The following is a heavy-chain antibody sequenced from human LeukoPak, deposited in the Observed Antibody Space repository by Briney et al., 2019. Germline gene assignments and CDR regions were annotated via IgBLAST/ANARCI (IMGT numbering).Heavy chain of an antibody. D-gene: IGHD1-26*01. CDR2: IYYSGST. CDR3: ARPAGIVGAGGWFDP. Sequence: SSETLSLTCTVSGGSISSSSYYCGWIRQPPGKGLEWIGTIYYSGSTYYNPSLKSRVTISVDTSKNQFSLKLSSVTAADTAVYYCARPAGIVGAGGWFDPWGQGTLVTVSS. J-gene: IGHJ5*02. CDR1: GGSISSSSYY. V-gene: IGHV4-39*01.